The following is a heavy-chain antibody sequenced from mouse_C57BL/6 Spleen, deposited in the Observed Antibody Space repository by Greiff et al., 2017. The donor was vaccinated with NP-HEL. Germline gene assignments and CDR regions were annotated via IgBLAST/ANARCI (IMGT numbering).Heavy chain of an antibody. CDR2: IWSGGST. CDR3: ARNSGYSNSYWYFDV. D-gene: IGHD2-5*01. J-gene: IGHJ1*03. CDR1: GFSLTSYG. V-gene: IGHV2-2*01. Sequence: VKLMESGPGLVQPSQSLSITCTVSGFSLTSYGVHWVRQSPGKGLEWLGVIWSGGSTDYNAAFISRLSISKDNSKSQVFFKMNSLQADDTAIYYCARNSGYSNSYWYFDVWGTGTTVTVSS.